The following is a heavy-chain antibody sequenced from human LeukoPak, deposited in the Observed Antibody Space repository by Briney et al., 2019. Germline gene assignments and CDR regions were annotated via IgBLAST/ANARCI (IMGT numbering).Heavy chain of an antibody. CDR1: GGSISSGSYY. D-gene: IGHD3-22*01. V-gene: IGHV4-61*02. Sequence: SQTLSLTCTVSGGSISSGSYYWSWIRQPAGKGLEWIGRIYTSGSTNYNPSLKSRVTISVDTSKNQFSLKLSSVTAADTAVYYCARHYYDSSGSPNFDYWGQGTLVTVSS. J-gene: IGHJ4*02. CDR2: IYTSGST. CDR3: ARHYYDSSGSPNFDY.